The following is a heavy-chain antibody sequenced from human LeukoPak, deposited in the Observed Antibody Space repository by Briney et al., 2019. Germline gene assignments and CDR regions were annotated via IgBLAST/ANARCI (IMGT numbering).Heavy chain of an antibody. V-gene: IGHV3-7*03. CDR1: GFSFRSYW. CDR2: IKVDGSGI. J-gene: IGHJ4*02. D-gene: IGHD6-13*01. CDR3: ACQHSSTWRYFEY. Sequence: PGGSLRLSCSASGFSFRSYWMSWVRQAPGKGLEWVANIKVDGSGIYYVDSVKGRFTISRDNAKNSLYLQMNSLRVEDTAVYYCACQHSSTWRYFEYWGQGTLVTVSS.